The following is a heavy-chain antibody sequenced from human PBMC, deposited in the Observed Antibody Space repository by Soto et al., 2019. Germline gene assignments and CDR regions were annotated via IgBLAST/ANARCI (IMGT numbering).Heavy chain of an antibody. V-gene: IGHV3-30*18. CDR3: AKDWGSSGWYNWFDP. D-gene: IGHD6-13*01. CDR2: ISHDGSVT. CDR1: GFTFSTSG. Sequence: QVQMVESGGGVVQPGTSLRLSCATSGFTFSTSGMHWVRQAPGKGLEWVAMISHDGSVTYYTDSVQGRFTISRDTPKNTLYLQMYSLRDEDTAIYYCAKDWGSSGWYNWFDPWGQGTRVTVS. J-gene: IGHJ5*02.